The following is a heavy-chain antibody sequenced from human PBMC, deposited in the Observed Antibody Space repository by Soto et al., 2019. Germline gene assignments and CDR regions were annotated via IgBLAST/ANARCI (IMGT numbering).Heavy chain of an antibody. Sequence: EVQLVESGGGLVQPGGSLRLSCAASGFTFSDHYMDWVRQAPGKGLEWVGRSRNKANSYSTEYAASVKGRFTISRDESKNSLYLQMNSQKTEDTAVYYCASFSGSYTRRLDYGGQGTLVTVSS. CDR2: SRNKANSYST. CDR1: GFTFSDHY. D-gene: IGHD1-26*01. V-gene: IGHV3-72*01. CDR3: ASFSGSYTRRLDY. J-gene: IGHJ4*02.